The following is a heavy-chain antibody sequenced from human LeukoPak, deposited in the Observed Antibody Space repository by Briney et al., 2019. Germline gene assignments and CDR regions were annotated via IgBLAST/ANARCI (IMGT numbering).Heavy chain of an antibody. J-gene: IGHJ4*02. D-gene: IGHD3-22*01. CDR2: IYYSGST. Sequence: SETLSLTCTVSGGSVSSYYWSWIRQPPGKGLEWIGYIYYSGSTNYNPSLKSRVTISVDTSKNQFSLKLSSVTAADTAVYYCARDMYYYDSSGYRRVFDYWGQGTLVTVSS. CDR1: GGSVSSYY. V-gene: IGHV4-59*02. CDR3: ARDMYYYDSSGYRRVFDY.